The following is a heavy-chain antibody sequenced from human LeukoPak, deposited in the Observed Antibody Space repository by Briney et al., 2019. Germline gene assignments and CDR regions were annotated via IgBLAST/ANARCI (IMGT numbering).Heavy chain of an antibody. V-gene: IGHV4-39*01. Sequence: PSETLSLTCTVSGGSISSSSYYWGWIRQSPGKGLEWIGNIYYSGSTYYNPSLKSRVTISVDPSKNQFSLKLNSVTAADTAVYYCAKFSGSWYSGEVDCWGQGTLITVSS. D-gene: IGHD6-13*01. CDR3: AKFSGSWYSGEVDC. CDR2: IYYSGST. CDR1: GGSISSSSYY. J-gene: IGHJ4*02.